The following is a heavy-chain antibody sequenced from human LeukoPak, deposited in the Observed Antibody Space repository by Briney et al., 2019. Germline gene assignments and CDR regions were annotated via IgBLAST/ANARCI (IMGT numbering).Heavy chain of an antibody. CDR2: IYSGGST. D-gene: IGHD4-23*01. CDR3: TQTRNYYYMDV. Sequence: GGSLRLSCAASGFTVSSNYMSWVRQASGKGLEWVSVIYSGGSTYYADSVKGRFTISRDNSKNTLYLQMNSLRAEDTAVYYCTQTRNYYYMDVWGKGTTVTVSS. V-gene: IGHV3-66*02. CDR1: GFTVSSNY. J-gene: IGHJ6*03.